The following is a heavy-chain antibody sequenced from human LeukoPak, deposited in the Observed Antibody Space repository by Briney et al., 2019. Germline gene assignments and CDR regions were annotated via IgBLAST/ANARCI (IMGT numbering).Heavy chain of an antibody. CDR2: MYSGDST. J-gene: IGHJ4*02. D-gene: IGHD1-7*01. CDR1: GFTVRSNY. V-gene: IGHV3-53*01. CDR3: ARDGQTGTTVY. Sequence: PGGPLRLSCAASGFTVRSNYMTWVRQAPGKGLEWVSVMYSGDSTYYDDSVKGRFTISRDNAKNSLHLQMNSLRAEDTAVYYCARDGQTGTTVYWGQGTLVTVSS.